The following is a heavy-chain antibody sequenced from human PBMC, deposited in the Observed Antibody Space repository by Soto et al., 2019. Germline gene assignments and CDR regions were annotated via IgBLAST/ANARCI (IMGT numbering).Heavy chain of an antibody. D-gene: IGHD6-19*01. J-gene: IGHJ6*02. Sequence: LRLSCAASGFTFSDYYMSWIRQAPGKGLEWVSYISSSGSTIYYADSVKGRFTISRDNAKNSLYLQMNSLRAEDTAVYYCARVAVAGTTDYYGMDVWGQGXTVTVSS. CDR2: ISSSGSTI. CDR3: ARVAVAGTTDYYGMDV. V-gene: IGHV3-11*01. CDR1: GFTFSDYY.